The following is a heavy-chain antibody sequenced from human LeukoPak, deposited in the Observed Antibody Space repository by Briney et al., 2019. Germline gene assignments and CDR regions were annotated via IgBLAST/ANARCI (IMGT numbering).Heavy chain of an antibody. CDR2: SGHGGDT. CDR3: AKGYCSGGSCYRGDYYYGMDA. D-gene: IGHD2-15*01. V-gene: IGHV3-23*01. CDR1: GFTFSTYA. Sequence: GGSLRLSCAASGFTFSTYAMYWVRQAPGRGLEWVSASGHGGDTYYADSVKGRFTISRDISKNTLYLQMNSLRAEDTAVYYCAKGYCSGGSCYRGDYYYGMDAWGQGTTVTVSS. J-gene: IGHJ6*02.